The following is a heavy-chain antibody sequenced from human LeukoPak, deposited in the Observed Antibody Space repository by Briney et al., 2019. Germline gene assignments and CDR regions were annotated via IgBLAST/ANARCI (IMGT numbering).Heavy chain of an antibody. CDR3: AREGVGCSSTSCYGDYYYYGMDV. D-gene: IGHD2-2*01. J-gene: IGHJ6*02. CDR2: IIPILGIA. Sequence: GVSVKVSCKASGGTFSSYAISWVRQAPGQGLEWMGRIIPILGIANYAQKFQGRVTITADKSTSTAYMELSSLRSEDTAVYYCAREGVGCSSTSCYGDYYYYGMDVWGQGTTVTVSS. V-gene: IGHV1-69*04. CDR1: GGTFSSYA.